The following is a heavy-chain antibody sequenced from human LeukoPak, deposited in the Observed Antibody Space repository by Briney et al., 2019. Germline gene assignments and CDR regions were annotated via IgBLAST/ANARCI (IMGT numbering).Heavy chain of an antibody. Sequence: PGGSLRLSCAASGFTFSDYAMSWVRQAPGKGLEWVSSISGNNGDNTFYEDSVKGRFTISRDNSKNTLSLQINSLRAEDTAVYYCAKKACTSTSCYNNFWGQGTLVTVSS. CDR3: AKKACTSTSCYNNF. V-gene: IGHV3-23*01. CDR2: ISGNNGDNT. D-gene: IGHD2-2*02. J-gene: IGHJ4*02. CDR1: GFTFSDYA.